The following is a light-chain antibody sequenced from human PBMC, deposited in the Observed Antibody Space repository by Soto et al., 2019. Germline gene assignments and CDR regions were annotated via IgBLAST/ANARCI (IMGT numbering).Light chain of an antibody. V-gene: IGLV2-14*03. J-gene: IGLJ1*01. CDR1: SSDVGAYNY. CDR2: DVS. Sequence: QSVLTQPASVSGSPGQSITISCTGTSSDVGAYNYVSWYQQHPGKVPKLMIYDVSDRPSGVSNRFSGSKSGNTASLTISGLRAEDEADYYCSSFTRSNSYVFGTGTKVTVL. CDR3: SSFTRSNSYV.